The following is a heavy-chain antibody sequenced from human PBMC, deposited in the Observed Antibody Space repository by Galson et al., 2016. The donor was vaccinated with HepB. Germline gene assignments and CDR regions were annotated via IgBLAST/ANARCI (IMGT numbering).Heavy chain of an antibody. Sequence: CAISGDSVTNDHTTWNWIRQSPSRGLEWLGGTYYRSTWFKEYSESVRSRITISSDTSRNQFSLQLDSMTPDDAAAYFCTRGYMQTGMNVWGQGTTVIVSS. CDR1: GDSVTNDHTT. CDR3: TRGYMQTGMNV. V-gene: IGHV6-1*01. J-gene: IGHJ6*02. CDR2: TYYRSTWFK. D-gene: IGHD3-16*02.